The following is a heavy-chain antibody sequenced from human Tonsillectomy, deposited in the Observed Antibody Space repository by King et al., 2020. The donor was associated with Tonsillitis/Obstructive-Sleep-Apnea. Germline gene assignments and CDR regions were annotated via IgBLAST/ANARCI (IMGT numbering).Heavy chain of an antibody. CDR2: LTGSADST. D-gene: IGHD3-3*01. CDR3: AKDRSYDFWSGYYVGDY. CDR1: GFTFNSYA. V-gene: IGHV3-23*04. Sequence: VQLVESGAGLVQPGGSLRLSCAASGFTFNSYAMSWVRQAPGKGLEWVSTLTGSADSTYYADSVKGRFTISRDNSKNTLYLQMNSLRAEDTAVYYCAKDRSYDFWSGYYVGDYWGQGTLVTVSS. J-gene: IGHJ4*02.